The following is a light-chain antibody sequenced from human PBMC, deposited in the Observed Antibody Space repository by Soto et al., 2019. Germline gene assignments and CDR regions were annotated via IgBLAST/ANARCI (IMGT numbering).Light chain of an antibody. Sequence: DIQMTQSPSSLSASVGDRVTITCQASQDTSNYLNWYQQKPGKAPKLLIYDASNLETGVPSRFSGSGSGTDFNLTISSLQPEDIATYYCQQYDSLPRTFGQGPKVEIK. CDR2: DAS. CDR1: QDTSNY. CDR3: QQYDSLPRT. V-gene: IGKV1-33*01. J-gene: IGKJ1*01.